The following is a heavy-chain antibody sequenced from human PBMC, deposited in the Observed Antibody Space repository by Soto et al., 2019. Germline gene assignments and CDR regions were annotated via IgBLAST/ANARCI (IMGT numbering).Heavy chain of an antibody. CDR3: AKEAGDH. J-gene: IGHJ4*02. D-gene: IGHD3-10*01. CDR2: IIPIFGIK. V-gene: IGHV1-69*01. CDR1: GGTFNTYA. Sequence: QMQLVQSGAEVKERGSSVKISCKTSGGTFNTYALTGVRQAPGQGLEWIGGIIPIFGIKNVAKRFQGRVTINADESLTTAYMEMTSLRSDDTAVYYCAKEAGDHWGQGTLVTVSS.